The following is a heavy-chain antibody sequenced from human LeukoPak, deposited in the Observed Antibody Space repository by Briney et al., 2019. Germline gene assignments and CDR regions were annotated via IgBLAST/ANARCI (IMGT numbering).Heavy chain of an antibody. CDR3: ASRAVAPGSSIDY. CDR1: GGSFSGYY. D-gene: IGHD6-19*01. V-gene: IGHV4-34*01. CDR2: INHSGST. Sequence: KTSETLSLTCAVYGGSFSGYYWSWIRQPPGEGLEWIGEINHSGSTNYNPSLKSRVTISVDTSKNQFSLKLSSVTAADTAVYYCASRAVAPGSSIDYWGQGTLVTVSS. J-gene: IGHJ4*02.